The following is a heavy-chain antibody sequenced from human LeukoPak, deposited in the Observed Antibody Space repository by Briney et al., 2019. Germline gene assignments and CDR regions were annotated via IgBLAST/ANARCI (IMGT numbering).Heavy chain of an antibody. D-gene: IGHD3-16*01. V-gene: IGHV4-59*01. CDR3: ARDKRHSYGRYFDH. J-gene: IGHJ4*02. CDR2: MQSLGSS. Sequence: ETVSLTCSVSGDSITTYHWNWIRKPPGKGLEWIGYMQSLGSSKYNPSLKSRVNIFVDTSNNQAALILTSVTAADTAVYYCARDKRHSYGRYFDHWGQGALVTVSS. CDR1: GDSITTYH.